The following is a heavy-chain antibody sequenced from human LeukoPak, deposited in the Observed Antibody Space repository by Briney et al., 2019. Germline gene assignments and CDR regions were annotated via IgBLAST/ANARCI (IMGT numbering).Heavy chain of an antibody. Sequence: GRSLRLSCAASGFSFSDYYMSWIRQAPGQGLEWVSSISSSSTYTNHADSVKGRFTISRDNAKSSLYLQMNSLRAEDTAVYYCARRAKEYTSGWYPNFDYWGQGTLVTVSS. CDR3: ARRAKEYTSGWYPNFDY. CDR2: ISSSSTYT. J-gene: IGHJ4*02. V-gene: IGHV3-11*03. D-gene: IGHD6-19*01. CDR1: GFSFSDYY.